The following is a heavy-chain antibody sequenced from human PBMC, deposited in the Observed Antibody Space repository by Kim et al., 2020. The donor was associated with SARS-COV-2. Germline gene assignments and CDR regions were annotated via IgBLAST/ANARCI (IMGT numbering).Heavy chain of an antibody. CDR3: ARGRFFSRGSGSLCYFDL. CDR2: VFHTGGA. V-gene: IGHV4-59*01. Sequence: SETLSLTCSVSPGSMTDFYWGWIRRSPTGGLEWLGYVFHTGGAHYNPSLKSRLTISIDTSKTQFSLRLTSVSAADTAVFFCARGRFFSRGSGSLCYFDLWGPGSLVTVS. J-gene: IGHJ4*02. CDR1: PGSMTDFY. D-gene: IGHD3-10*01.